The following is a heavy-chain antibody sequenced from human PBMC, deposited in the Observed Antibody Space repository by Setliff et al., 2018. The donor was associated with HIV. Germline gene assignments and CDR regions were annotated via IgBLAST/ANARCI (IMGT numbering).Heavy chain of an antibody. J-gene: IGHJ4*02. CDR2: VFPDDSDT. CDR1: GYSFTTLW. Sequence: PGESLKISCQASGYSFTTLWIAWVRQMPGKGLEWMGIVFPDDSDTRYSPSFQGQVSMSADKSINTAYLQWSSLKASDTAVYYCARSMGFKATTRLDFWGPGTLVTVSS. D-gene: IGHD3-10*01. CDR3: ARSMGFKATTRLDF. V-gene: IGHV5-51*01.